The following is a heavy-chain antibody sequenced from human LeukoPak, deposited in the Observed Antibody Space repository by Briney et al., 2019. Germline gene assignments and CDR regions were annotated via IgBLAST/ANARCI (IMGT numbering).Heavy chain of an antibody. Sequence: EPGGSLRLSCVASGFTFSSYVMTWVRQAPGKGLEWVSSIRYSADDTYYAELVRGRFTIPRDDSKNTLYLQLNGLRVEDTAIYYCARCVTGWPNWFAPWGQGTLVTVSS. CDR3: ARCVTGWPNWFAP. V-gene: IGHV3-23*01. J-gene: IGHJ5*02. CDR1: GFTFSSYV. D-gene: IGHD6-19*01. CDR2: IRYSADDT.